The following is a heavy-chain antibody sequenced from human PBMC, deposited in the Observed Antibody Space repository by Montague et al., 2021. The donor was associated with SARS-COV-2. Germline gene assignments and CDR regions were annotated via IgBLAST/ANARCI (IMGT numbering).Heavy chain of an antibody. V-gene: IGHV4-59*08. Sequence: SETLSLTCTVAGDSVSRSYWNWIRQSPGKGPEWIGNIYYYGSVNYNPSLKSRLSISLDTSKNQLPLTLTSVTAADTATYYCARQITMVREPFDSWGQGTLVLVSS. CDR2: IYYYGSV. D-gene: IGHD3-10*01. CDR1: GDSVSRSY. CDR3: ARQITMVREPFDS. J-gene: IGHJ4*02.